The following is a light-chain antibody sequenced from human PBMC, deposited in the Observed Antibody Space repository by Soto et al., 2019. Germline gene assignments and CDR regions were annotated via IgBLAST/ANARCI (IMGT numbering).Light chain of an antibody. J-gene: IGKJ1*01. CDR1: QTISSW. Sequence: LQITPSPSSLSASVGDRVTIPCPASQTISSWLAWYQQKPGKAHKLLIYKASTLKSGVTSRFSGSGSGTEFTLTISSMKTDDFATYYCQHYNSYSEAFGQGTKVDIK. V-gene: IGKV1-5*03. CDR3: QHYNSYSEA. CDR2: KAS.